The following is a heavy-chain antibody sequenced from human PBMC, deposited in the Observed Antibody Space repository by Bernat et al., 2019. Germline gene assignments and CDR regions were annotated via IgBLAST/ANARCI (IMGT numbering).Heavy chain of an antibody. D-gene: IGHD4-17*01. CDR2: ISGSGFSK. Sequence: VHLLESGGGLVQPGGSLRLSCSASAFTFSTYAMNWVRQAPGKGLEWVSTISGSGFSKCYADSVKGRFTISRDNSKNTLSLQMNSLGAEDTAVYYCAKELRSSENWFDPWGQGTLVTVSS. CDR1: AFTFSTYA. CDR3: AKELRSSENWFDP. V-gene: IGHV3-23*01. J-gene: IGHJ5*02.